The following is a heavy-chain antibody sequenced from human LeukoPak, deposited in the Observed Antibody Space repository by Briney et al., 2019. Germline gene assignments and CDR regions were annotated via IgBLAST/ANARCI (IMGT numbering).Heavy chain of an antibody. D-gene: IGHD1/OR15-1a*01. V-gene: IGHV1-8*01. CDR1: GYTFTSYD. CDR2: MNPNSGNT. CDR3: ARARRGTTSYYFDY. Sequence: GASVKVSCKASGYTFTSYDINWVRQATGQGLEWMGWMNPNSGNTGYAQKFQGRVTMTRNTSISTAYMELSGLRSEDTAVYYCARARRGTTSYYFDYWGQGTLVTVSS. J-gene: IGHJ4*02.